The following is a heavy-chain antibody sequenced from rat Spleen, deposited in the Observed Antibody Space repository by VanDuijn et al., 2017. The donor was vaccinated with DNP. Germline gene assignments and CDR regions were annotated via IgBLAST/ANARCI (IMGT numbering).Heavy chain of an antibody. Sequence: QVQLKESGPGLVQPSQTLSLTCTVSGFSLTSNSVHWVRQPPGKGLEWMGGIWGDGTTDYNSPLKSRLSINRDPSKSQVFLKMNSLQTDDTAIYFCTYNNYYWGQGVMVTVSS. CDR1: GFSLTSNS. V-gene: IGHV2-1*01. CDR3: TYNNYY. CDR2: IWGDGTT. J-gene: IGHJ2*01. D-gene: IGHD1-10*01.